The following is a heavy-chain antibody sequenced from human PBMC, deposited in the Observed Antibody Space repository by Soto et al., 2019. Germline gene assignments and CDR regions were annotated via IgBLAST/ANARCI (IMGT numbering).Heavy chain of an antibody. CDR3: ARDQRNYDFWSGPNWFDP. D-gene: IGHD3-3*01. CDR2: ISAYNGNT. V-gene: IGHV1-18*04. CDR1: GYTFTSYG. Sequence: ASVKVSCKASGYTFTSYGISWVRQAPGQGLEWMGWISAYNGNTNYAQKLQGRVTMTTDTSTSTAYMELRSLRSDDTAVYYCARDQRNYDFWSGPNWFDPWGQGPLVTVSS. J-gene: IGHJ5*02.